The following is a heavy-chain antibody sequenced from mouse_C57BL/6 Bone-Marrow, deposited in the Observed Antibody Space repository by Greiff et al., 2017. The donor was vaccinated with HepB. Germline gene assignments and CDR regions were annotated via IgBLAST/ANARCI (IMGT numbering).Heavy chain of an antibody. J-gene: IGHJ2*01. D-gene: IGHD1-1*01. Sequence: VQLQQSGPVLVKPGASVKMSCKASGYTFTDYYMNWVKQSHGKSLEWIGVINPYNGGTSYNQKFKGKATLTVDKSSSTAYMELNSLTSEDSAVYYCAVITTVVDYWGQGTTFTVSS. CDR3: AVITTVVDY. V-gene: IGHV1-19*01. CDR2: INPYNGGT. CDR1: GYTFTDYY.